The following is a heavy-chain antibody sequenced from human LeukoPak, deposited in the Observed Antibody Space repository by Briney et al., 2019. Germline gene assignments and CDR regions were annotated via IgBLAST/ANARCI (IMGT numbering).Heavy chain of an antibody. J-gene: IGHJ4*02. Sequence: GGSLRLSCAASGFTFSSYSMNWVRQAPGKGLEWVSSISSSSSYIYYADSVKGRFTISRDNAKNSLYLQMYSLRAEDTAVYYCARDGRTDTAMVYYFDYWGQGTLVTVSS. CDR3: ARDGRTDTAMVYYFDY. V-gene: IGHV3-21*01. D-gene: IGHD5-18*01. CDR1: GFTFSSYS. CDR2: ISSSSSYI.